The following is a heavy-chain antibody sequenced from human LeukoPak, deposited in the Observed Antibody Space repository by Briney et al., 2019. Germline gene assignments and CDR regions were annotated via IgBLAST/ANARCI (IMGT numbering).Heavy chain of an antibody. V-gene: IGHV3-11*01. D-gene: IGHD3-3*01. J-gene: IGHJ5*02. CDR2: ISRSGSTI. Sequence: GGSLRLSCAASGFTFSDYYMSWIRQAPGKGLEWVSYISRSGSTIYYADSVKGRFTISRDNAKNSLYLQMNSLRAEDTAVYYCARDSRSYYDFWSGLNWFDPWGQGTLVTVSS. CDR3: ARDSRSYYDFWSGLNWFDP. CDR1: GFTFSDYY.